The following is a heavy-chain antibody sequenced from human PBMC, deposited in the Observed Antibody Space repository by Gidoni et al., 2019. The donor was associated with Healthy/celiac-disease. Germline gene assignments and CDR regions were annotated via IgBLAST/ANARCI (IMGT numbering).Heavy chain of an antibody. D-gene: IGHD6-13*01. CDR2: MGTAGDT. J-gene: IGHJ6*02. Sequence: EVQLVESGGGLVQPGGSLRLSCAASGFTFSSYDMHWVRQATGKGLEWVSAMGTAGDTYYPGAVKGRFTISRENAKNSLYLQMNSLRAGDTAVYYCARRGAAAGTGGEPYYYYGMDVWGQGTTVTVSS. CDR3: ARRGAAAGTGGEPYYYYGMDV. CDR1: GFTFSSYD. V-gene: IGHV3-13*01.